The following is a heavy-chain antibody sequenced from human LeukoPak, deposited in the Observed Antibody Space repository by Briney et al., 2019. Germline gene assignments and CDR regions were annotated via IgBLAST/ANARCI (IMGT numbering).Heavy chain of an antibody. CDR1: GGSFSGYY. D-gene: IGHD1-7*01. J-gene: IGHJ4*02. CDR3: ARWDGSTDF. Sequence: PSETLSLTCAVYGGSFSGYYWTWLRQPPGKGLEWIGEVNHSGSTNYNPSLKSRVTISVDTSKNQFSLKLTSVTAADAAVYYCARWDGSTDFWGPGTLVTVSS. CDR2: VNHSGST. V-gene: IGHV4-34*01.